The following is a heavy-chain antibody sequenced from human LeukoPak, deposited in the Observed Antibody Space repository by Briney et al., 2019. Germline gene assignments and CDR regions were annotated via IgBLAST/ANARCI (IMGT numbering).Heavy chain of an antibody. CDR1: GGSFSSSRYY. V-gene: IGHV4-39*07. J-gene: IGHJ5*02. CDR3: ARATADSSGSYLALYNWFDP. D-gene: IGHD3-22*01. Sequence: SETLSLTCTVSGGSFSSSRYYWGWIRQSPGKGLEWIGTIYYTRTTYYNPSLNSRVTISLDTSQNQFSLKLNSVTAADTAMYYCARATADSSGSYLALYNWFDPWGQGTLVTVSS. CDR2: IYYTRTT.